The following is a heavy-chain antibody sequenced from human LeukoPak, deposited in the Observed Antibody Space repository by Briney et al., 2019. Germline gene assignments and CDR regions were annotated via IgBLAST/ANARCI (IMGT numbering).Heavy chain of an antibody. V-gene: IGHV3-30*18. CDR2: ISYDGSNK. J-gene: IGHJ4*02. CDR3: AKDGYDY. D-gene: IGHD5-12*01. CDR1: GFIFSNDA. Sequence: GGSLRLSCAASGFIFSNDAMHWVRQAPGKGLEWVAVISYDGSNKYYADSVKGRFTISRDNSKNTLYLQMNSLRAEDTAVYYCAKDGYDYWGQGTLVTVSS.